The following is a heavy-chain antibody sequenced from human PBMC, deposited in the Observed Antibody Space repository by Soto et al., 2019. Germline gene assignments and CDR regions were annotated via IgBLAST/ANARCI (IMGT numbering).Heavy chain of an antibody. V-gene: IGHV2-5*02. D-gene: IGHD2-21*02. CDR3: VQSRCGGDCLEIYSSHAYNGLDV. CDR2: LYWDDDK. J-gene: IGHJ6*02. Sequence: QVTLKESGPTLVKPTQTLTLTCTVSGLSLRTTGVGVGWVRQPPGKALEWLALLYWDDDKHYRPSLRSRLTIAKDISERQVVLTMTNIETVDTATYYCVQSRCGGDCLEIYSSHAYNGLDVCGQGTTVTVSS. CDR1: GLSLRTTGVG.